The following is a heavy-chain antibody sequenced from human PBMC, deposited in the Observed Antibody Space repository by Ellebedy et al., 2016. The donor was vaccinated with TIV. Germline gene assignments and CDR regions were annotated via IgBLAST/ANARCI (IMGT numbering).Heavy chain of an antibody. V-gene: IGHV3-13*01. CDR1: GFTFSSYD. CDR3: ARSRGPDAFDI. Sequence: GGSLRLXXAASGFTFSSYDMHWVRQATGKGLEWVSAIGTAGDTYYPGSVKGRFTISRENAKNSLYLQMNSLRAGDTAVYYCARSRGPDAFDIWGQGTMVTVSS. CDR2: IGTAGDT. J-gene: IGHJ3*02.